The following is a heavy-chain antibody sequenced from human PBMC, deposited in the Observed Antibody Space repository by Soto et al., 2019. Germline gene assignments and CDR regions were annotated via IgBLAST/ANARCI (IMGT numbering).Heavy chain of an antibody. Sequence: QVQLQQWGAGLLKPSETLSLTCAVYGGSFSGYYWTWIRQPPGPGLEWIGEINHSGSTNYNPSLKSRVTISLDTSKNQSSLKLTSVTAADTAVYYCARDKITGLFDYWGQGTLVTVSS. J-gene: IGHJ4*02. CDR2: INHSGST. D-gene: IGHD2-8*02. CDR3: ARDKITGLFDY. CDR1: GGSFSGYY. V-gene: IGHV4-34*01.